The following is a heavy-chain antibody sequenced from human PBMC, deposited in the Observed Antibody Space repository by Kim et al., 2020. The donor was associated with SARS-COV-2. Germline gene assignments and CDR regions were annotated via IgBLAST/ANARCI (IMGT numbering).Heavy chain of an antibody. Sequence: GESLKISCKAFGYSFTNYWIGWVRQTPGKGLEWMGIVSPGDSDTRYSPSFQGQVTISADKSISTAYLQWSSLKASDTAIYYCARHSGYCTTISCYPHYWGQGTLVSVSS. D-gene: IGHD2-2*01. CDR3: ARHSGYCTTISCYPHY. J-gene: IGHJ4*02. V-gene: IGHV5-51*01. CDR1: GYSFTNYW. CDR2: VSPGDSDT.